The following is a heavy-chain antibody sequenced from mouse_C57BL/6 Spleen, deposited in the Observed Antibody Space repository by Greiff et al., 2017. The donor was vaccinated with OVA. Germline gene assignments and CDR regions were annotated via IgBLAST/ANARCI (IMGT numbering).Heavy chain of an antibody. CDR3: GRRGTGDYYIDY. CDR1: GYTFTSYT. Sequence: VQLQQSGAELARPGASVKMSCKASGYTFTSYTMHWVKQRPGQGLEWIGYINPSSGYTKYNQKFKDKATLTADKSSSTAYMQLSSLTSEDSAVYYCGRRGTGDYYIDYWGQGTTLTVSS. D-gene: IGHD3-3*01. J-gene: IGHJ2*01. CDR2: INPSSGYT. V-gene: IGHV1-4*01.